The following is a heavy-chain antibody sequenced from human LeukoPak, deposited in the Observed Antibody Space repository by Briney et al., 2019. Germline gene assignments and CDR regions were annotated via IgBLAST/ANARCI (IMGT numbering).Heavy chain of an antibody. D-gene: IGHD3-3*01. CDR1: GYSISSGYY. CDR2: IYHSGST. V-gene: IGHV4-38-2*02. Sequence: SETLSLTCTVSGYSISSGYYWGWIRQPPGKGLEWIGSIYHSGSTYYNPSLKSRVTISVDTSKNQFSLKLSSVTAADTAVYYCARNRASITIFGVVIADFDYWGQGTLVTVSS. J-gene: IGHJ4*02. CDR3: ARNRASITIFGVVIADFDY.